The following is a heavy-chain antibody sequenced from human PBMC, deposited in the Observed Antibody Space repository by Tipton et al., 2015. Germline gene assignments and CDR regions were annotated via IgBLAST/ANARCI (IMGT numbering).Heavy chain of an antibody. CDR3: AAERRWLQFDY. Sequence: SLRLSCAASGFTFSSYAMSWVRQAPGKGLEWVAAISSSGGTTYHADSAKGRFTISRDNSKNTLYLQMNSLRAEDTAVYYCAAERRWLQFDYWGQGTLVTVSS. CDR1: GFTFSSYA. CDR2: ISSSGGTT. V-gene: IGHV3-23*01. J-gene: IGHJ4*02. D-gene: IGHD5-24*01.